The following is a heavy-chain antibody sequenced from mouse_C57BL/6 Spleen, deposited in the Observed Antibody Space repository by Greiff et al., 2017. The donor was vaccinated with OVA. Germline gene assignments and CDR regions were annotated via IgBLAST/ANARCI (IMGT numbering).Heavy chain of an antibody. CDR1: GYTFTSYW. CDR2: IHPNSGST. J-gene: IGHJ4*01. Sequence: QVQLQQPGAELVKPGASVKLSCKASGYTFTSYWMHWVKQRPGQGLEWIGMIHPNSGSTNYNEKFKSKATLTVDKSSSTAYMQLSSLTSEDSAVYYCARKGVAYAMDYWGQGTSVTVSS. D-gene: IGHD1-1*02. CDR3: ARKGVAYAMDY. V-gene: IGHV1-64*01.